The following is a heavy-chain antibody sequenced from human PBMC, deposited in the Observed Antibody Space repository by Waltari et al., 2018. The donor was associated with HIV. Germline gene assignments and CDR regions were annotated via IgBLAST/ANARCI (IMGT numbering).Heavy chain of an antibody. Sequence: QVQLVESGGGVVLPGRSLRLSCAASGFPVSDYSMHCVRQAPGKGREWVAVRLYYGDKKYYADSAKGRFTISRDNSKNTVYLQMNTLRAEDTAVYYCARDGGARFSSWAILGDWGQGTLVTVSS. J-gene: IGHJ4*02. D-gene: IGHD6-13*01. V-gene: IGHV3-33*01. CDR1: GFPVSDYS. CDR3: ARDGGARFSSWAILGD. CDR2: RLYYGDKK.